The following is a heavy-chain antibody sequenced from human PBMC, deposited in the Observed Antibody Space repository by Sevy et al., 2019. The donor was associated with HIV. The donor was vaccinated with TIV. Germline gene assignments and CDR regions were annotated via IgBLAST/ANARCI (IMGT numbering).Heavy chain of an antibody. CDR1: GFTFSRYW. CDR3: ARAEQVTMLVVFGGLYFDS. V-gene: IGHV3-7*01. Sequence: GGSLRLSCAASGFTFSRYWMTWVRQAPGKGLEWVANIKQDESEKYYVDSVKGRFTISRDNAKKSLYLQMNSLRADDTAVYYCARAEQVTMLVVFGGLYFDSWGQGTLVTVSS. J-gene: IGHJ4*02. D-gene: IGHD3-22*01. CDR2: IKQDESEK.